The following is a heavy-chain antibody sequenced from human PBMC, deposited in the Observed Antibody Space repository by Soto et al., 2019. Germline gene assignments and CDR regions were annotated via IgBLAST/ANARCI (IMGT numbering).Heavy chain of an antibody. J-gene: IGHJ5*02. V-gene: IGHV1-18*01. D-gene: IGHD3-3*01. CDR3: ARELYDFCSGYFRTVNWFAP. CDR1: GYTFTSYG. CDR2: ISAYNGNT. Sequence: ASVKVSCKASGYTFTSYGISWVRQAPVQGLEWMGWISAYNGNTNYAQKLQGRVTMTTDQHTSTAYMELRSLRSDNTAMYYCARELYDFCSGYFRTVNWFAPWC.